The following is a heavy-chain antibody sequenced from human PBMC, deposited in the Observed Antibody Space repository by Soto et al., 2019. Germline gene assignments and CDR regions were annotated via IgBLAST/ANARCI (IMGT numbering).Heavy chain of an antibody. CDR1: GFTFSSSA. CDR3: ARVGRGTSALLDY. J-gene: IGHJ4*02. Sequence: QVQLVESGGGVVQPGRSLRLSCAASGFTFSSSAMHWVRQPPGKGLEWVSLVSYDASNKYYADSVKGRFTISRDNSKNTLFLQMTSLRAEDTAVYYCARVGRGTSALLDYWGQGTLVTVSS. V-gene: IGHV3-30-3*01. CDR2: VSYDASNK. D-gene: IGHD2-15*01.